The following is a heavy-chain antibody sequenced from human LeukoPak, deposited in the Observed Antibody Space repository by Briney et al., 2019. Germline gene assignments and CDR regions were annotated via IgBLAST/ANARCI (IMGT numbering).Heavy chain of an antibody. J-gene: IGHJ4*02. V-gene: IGHV4-59*11. D-gene: IGHD2/OR15-2a*01. CDR3: ARVALSLCPFDY. Sequence: SETLSLTCTVSGASINSHYWSWIRQPPEKGLEWIAYIYYSGSTSYNPSFKSRVTMSVDTSKNQFSLRLKSVAAADTAVYYCARVALSLCPFDYWGQGTLVTVSS. CDR1: GASINSHY. CDR2: IYYSGST.